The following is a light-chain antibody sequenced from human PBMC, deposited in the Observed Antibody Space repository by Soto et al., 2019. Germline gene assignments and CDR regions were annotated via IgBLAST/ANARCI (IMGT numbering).Light chain of an antibody. CDR2: DAS. J-gene: IGKJ2*01. Sequence: EIVLTQSPATLSLSPGERVTLSCRASQSISSYLGWYQQKPGQAPRLLIYDASSRATGIPARFSGSGSGTDFTLTISSLEPEDFAVYYCQQRFNWPRTFGQGTKLELK. CDR3: QQRFNWPRT. CDR1: QSISSY. V-gene: IGKV3-11*01.